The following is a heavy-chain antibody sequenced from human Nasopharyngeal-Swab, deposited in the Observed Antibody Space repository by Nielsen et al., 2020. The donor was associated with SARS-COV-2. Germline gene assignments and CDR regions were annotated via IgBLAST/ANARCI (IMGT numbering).Heavy chain of an antibody. J-gene: IGHJ4*02. V-gene: IGHV4-31*03. CDR1: GGSISSGGYY. CDR3: ARDARLRGYSGYAYDY. D-gene: IGHD5-12*01. Sequence: SETLSLTCTVSGGSISSGGYYWSWIRQHTGKGLEWIGYIYYSGSTYYNPSLKSRVTISVDTSKNQFSLKLSSVTAADTAVYYCARDARLRGYSGYAYDYWGQGTLVTVSS. CDR2: IYYSGST.